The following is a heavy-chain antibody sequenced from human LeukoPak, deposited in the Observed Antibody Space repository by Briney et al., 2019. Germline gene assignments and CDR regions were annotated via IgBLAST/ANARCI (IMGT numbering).Heavy chain of an antibody. CDR3: ARDRVGTPNIVGAPNAFDI. J-gene: IGHJ3*02. CDR1: GYTFTGYY. Sequence: GASVKVSCKASGYTFTGYYMHWVRQAPGQGLEWMGRINPNSGGTNYAQKFQGRVTMTRDTSIRPAYMELSRLRSDDTAVYYCARDRVGTPNIVGAPNAFDIWGQGTMVTVSS. CDR2: INPNSGGT. D-gene: IGHD1-26*01. V-gene: IGHV1-2*06.